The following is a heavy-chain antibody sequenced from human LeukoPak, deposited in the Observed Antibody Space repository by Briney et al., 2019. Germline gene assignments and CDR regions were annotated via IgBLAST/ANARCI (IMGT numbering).Heavy chain of an antibody. D-gene: IGHD3-22*01. J-gene: IGHJ4*02. V-gene: IGHV4-34*01. CDR1: GGSFSGYY. CDR3: ARGRLYYDSSGYYSGCDY. Sequence: SETLSLTCAVYGGSFSGYYLSWIRQPPGKGLEWIGEINHSGSTNYNPSLKSRVTISVDTSKNQFSLKLSSVTAADTAVYYCARGRLYYDSSGYYSGCDYWGQGTLVTVSS. CDR2: INHSGST.